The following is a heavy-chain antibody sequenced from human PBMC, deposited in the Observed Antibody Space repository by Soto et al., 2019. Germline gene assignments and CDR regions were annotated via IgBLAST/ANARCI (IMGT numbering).Heavy chain of an antibody. CDR3: ARHHGPTTSENWFDP. V-gene: IGHV1-18*01. D-gene: IGHD5-12*01. Sequence: ASVKVSCKASGYTLFTYDISWVRQAPGQGLEWMGWISTYSGDTKYAQKFQGRVTMTTDTSTTTAYLELRSLRSDDTAVYYCARHHGPTTSENWFDPWGQGTLVTVSS. CDR1: GYTLFTYD. J-gene: IGHJ5*02. CDR2: ISTYSGDT.